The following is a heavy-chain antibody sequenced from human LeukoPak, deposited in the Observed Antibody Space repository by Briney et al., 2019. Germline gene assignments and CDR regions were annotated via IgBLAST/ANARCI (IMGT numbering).Heavy chain of an antibody. Sequence: GGSLRLSCAASGFTFSNYGMHWVRQAPGKGLEWVAVIWYDGSNKYYADSVKGRFTISRDNSENTLYLQMNSLRAEDTAVYYCARSDSSGWYSLYFDYWGQGTLVTVSS. V-gene: IGHV3-33*01. J-gene: IGHJ4*02. CDR1: GFTFSNYG. D-gene: IGHD6-19*01. CDR3: ARSDSSGWYSLYFDY. CDR2: IWYDGSNK.